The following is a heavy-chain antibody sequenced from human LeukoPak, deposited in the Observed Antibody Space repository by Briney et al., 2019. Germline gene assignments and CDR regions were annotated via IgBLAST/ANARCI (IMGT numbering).Heavy chain of an antibody. CDR3: ARGLGYDSSGYFV. V-gene: IGHV4-59*01. Sequence: LETLSLTCTVSGGSNYWTWIRQAPGKGLEWIAYIHYSGSTNYNPSLKSRVTISVDTSKNQFSLKLSSVTAADTAMYYCARGLGYDSSGYFVWGQGTLVTVSS. J-gene: IGHJ4*02. D-gene: IGHD3-22*01. CDR2: IHYSGST. CDR1: GGSNY.